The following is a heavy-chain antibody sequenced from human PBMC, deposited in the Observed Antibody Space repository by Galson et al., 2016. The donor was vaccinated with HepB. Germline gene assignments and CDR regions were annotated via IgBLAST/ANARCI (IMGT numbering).Heavy chain of an antibody. V-gene: IGHV3-15*01. J-gene: IGHJ5*02. D-gene: IGHD3-10*01. Sequence: SLRLSCAASGFTVTNAWMTWVSQAPGKGLEWVGRIKSRTDGGTADYAAPVKGRFIISRDDSKNTLYLQMNSLKTEDTAVYYCSNHYGSGTYYECDPWGQGTPVTVSS. CDR3: SNHYGSGTYYECDP. CDR2: IKSRTDGGTA. CDR1: GFTVTNAW.